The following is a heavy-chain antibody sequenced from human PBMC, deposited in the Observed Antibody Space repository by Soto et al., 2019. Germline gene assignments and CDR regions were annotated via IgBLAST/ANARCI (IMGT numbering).Heavy chain of an antibody. V-gene: IGHV5-51*01. CDR1: GYTFTSHW. J-gene: IGHJ4*02. Sequence: LGESLKISCMGSGYTFTSHWIGWVRQMPGKGLEWMGIIYPGDSDTRYSPSFQGQVTISADKSIRTAYLQWNSLRAEDTALYYCARYSVPYIIAVAAYFDYWGQGTLVTVSS. D-gene: IGHD6-19*01. CDR3: ARYSVPYIIAVAAYFDY. CDR2: IYPGDSDT.